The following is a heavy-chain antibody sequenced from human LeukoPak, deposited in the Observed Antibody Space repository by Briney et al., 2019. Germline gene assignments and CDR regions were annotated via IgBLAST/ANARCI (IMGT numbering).Heavy chain of an antibody. V-gene: IGHV3-30*03. D-gene: IGHD3-10*01. CDR3: ARSIRGVIFDV. Sequence: GGSLRLSCAASGFTFSSYGMHWVRQAPGKGLEWVAVVSYDGTEKIYADSVKGRLNLSRDNSKNTVDLQMNSLTSEDTAVYYCARSIRGVIFDVWGQGTTVTVSS. CDR2: VSYDGTEK. CDR1: GFTFSSYG. J-gene: IGHJ6*02.